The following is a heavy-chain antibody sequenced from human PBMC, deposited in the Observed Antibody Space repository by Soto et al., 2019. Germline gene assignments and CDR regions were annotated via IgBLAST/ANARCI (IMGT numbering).Heavy chain of an antibody. D-gene: IGHD3-3*01. V-gene: IGHV1-18*04. CDR2: ISGYNDDT. CDR3: AREPGDFWSGPSSCYFDY. CDR1: GYSFTSYA. Sequence: QVQLVQSGAEVKKPGASVRVSCRTSGYSFTSYAISWVRQAPGQGLEWVGWISGYNDDTNYAPKFQGRVTMTTDTSTSTAYMELRSLRSDDTAVFYCAREPGDFWSGPSSCYFDYWGQGTLVTVSS. J-gene: IGHJ4*02.